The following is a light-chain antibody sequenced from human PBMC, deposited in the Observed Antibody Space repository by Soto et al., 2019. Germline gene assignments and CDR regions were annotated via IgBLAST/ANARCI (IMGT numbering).Light chain of an antibody. Sequence: EIVLTQSPGTLSLSPGERATLSCRASQSVSSYLAWYQQKPGQAPRLLIYDASNRATGIQARFSGSGSGTDFTLTIRSLEPEDFAVYYCKQRSNWPKTFGQGTKVDI. CDR1: QSVSSY. J-gene: IGKJ1*01. V-gene: IGKV3-11*01. CDR2: DAS. CDR3: KQRSNWPKT.